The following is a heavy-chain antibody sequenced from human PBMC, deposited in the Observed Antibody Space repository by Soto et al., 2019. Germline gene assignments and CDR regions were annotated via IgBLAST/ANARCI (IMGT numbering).Heavy chain of an antibody. J-gene: IGHJ6*02. V-gene: IGHV1-18*04. CDR1: GYTFTSYD. CDR3: ANLGVYYYGAGSDYDYDAMDV. CDR2: ISAYNGNT. Sequence: GASVKVSCKASGYTFTSYDISWVRQAPGQGLEWMGWISAYNGNTNYAQKLQGRVTLTTDTSTGTAYMELRSLRSDDTAVYFCANLGVYYYGAGSDYDYDAMDVWGQGTTVTVSS. D-gene: IGHD3-10*01.